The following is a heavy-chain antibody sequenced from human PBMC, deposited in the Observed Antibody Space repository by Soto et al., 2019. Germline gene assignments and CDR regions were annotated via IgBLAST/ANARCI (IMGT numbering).Heavy chain of an antibody. J-gene: IGHJ4*02. Sequence: SGTLSLTCAVYGGSFSGYYWSWIRQPPGKGLEWMGEINHSGSTNYNPSLKRGVTISVTMSKTQLSLKLSIVTAADTAMYYCSRGRQHQVTPTPIHYKIDYWGQGTPVTVSS. D-gene: IGHD2-21*02. CDR2: INHSGST. V-gene: IGHV4-34*01. CDR3: SRGRQHQVTPTPIHYKIDY. CDR1: GGSFSGYY.